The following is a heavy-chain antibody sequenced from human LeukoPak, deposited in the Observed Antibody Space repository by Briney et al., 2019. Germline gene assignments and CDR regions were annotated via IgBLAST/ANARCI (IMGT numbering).Heavy chain of an antibody. CDR3: ARGDYVLRAFDI. J-gene: IGHJ3*02. D-gene: IGHD4-17*01. CDR1: GGSISSGSYY. Sequence: SETLSLTCTVSGGSISSGSYYWSWIRQPAGKGLEWIGRIYTSGSTNYNPSLKSRVTISVDTSKNQFSLKLSSVTAADTAVYYCARGDYVLRAFDIWGQGTMVTVSS. CDR2: IYTSGST. V-gene: IGHV4-61*02.